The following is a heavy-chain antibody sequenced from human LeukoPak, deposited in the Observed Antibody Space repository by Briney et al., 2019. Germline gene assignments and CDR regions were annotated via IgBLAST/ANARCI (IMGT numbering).Heavy chain of an antibody. Sequence: PGGSLRLSCAGSGFTFDDYGMSWVRQAPGKGMEWVFGINWDGGSTGYADSVKGRFTISRDNAKNSLYLQMNSLRAEDTALYYCARDRYGSGSYYNIPDYWGQGTLVTVSS. CDR3: ARDRYGSGSYYNIPDY. CDR2: INWDGGST. D-gene: IGHD3-10*01. V-gene: IGHV3-20*04. J-gene: IGHJ4*02. CDR1: GFTFDDYG.